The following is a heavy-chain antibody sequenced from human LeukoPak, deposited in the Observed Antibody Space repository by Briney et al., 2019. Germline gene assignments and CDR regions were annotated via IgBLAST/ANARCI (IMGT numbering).Heavy chain of an antibody. CDR3: ARAPRVEMATGWFDP. D-gene: IGHD5-24*01. Sequence: GGSLRLSCAASGFTFSSYAMSWVRQAPGKGLEWVSAISGSGGSTYYADSVKGRFTISRDNSKNTLYLQMNSLRAEDTAVYYCARAPRVEMATGWFDPWGQGTLVTVSS. CDR2: ISGSGGST. J-gene: IGHJ5*02. V-gene: IGHV3-23*01. CDR1: GFTFSSYA.